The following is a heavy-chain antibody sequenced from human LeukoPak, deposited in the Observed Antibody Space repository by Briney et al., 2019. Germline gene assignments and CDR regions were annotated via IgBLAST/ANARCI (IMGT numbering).Heavy chain of an antibody. D-gene: IGHD2-2*01. CDR1: GFTFSSFD. V-gene: IGHV3-21*01. CDR3: ARADCSGSTCYLRRSWFDP. CDR2: ISTSSRYI. Sequence: GGSLRLSCAASGFTFSSFDMTWVRQAPGKGLEWVSSISTSSRYIYYRDSVKGRFTIPRDDAKNSLYLQMNSLRVEDTAVYYCARADCSGSTCYLRRSWFDPWGQGTLVTVSS. J-gene: IGHJ5*02.